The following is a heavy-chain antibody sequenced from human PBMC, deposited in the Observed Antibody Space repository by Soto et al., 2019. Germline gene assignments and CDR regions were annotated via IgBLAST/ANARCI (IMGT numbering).Heavy chain of an antibody. D-gene: IGHD3-9*01. J-gene: IGHJ4*02. CDR3: ARQTDYNILTGYLYYCDY. V-gene: IGHV5-51*01. Sequence: IGWVRQMPWTGPEGMGFVYTGDSDARYRPSFQGHVSISVDKSINTVYLQWRSLKASDTAIYYCARQTDYNILTGYLYYCDYRGQGTLVAV. CDR2: VYTGDSDA.